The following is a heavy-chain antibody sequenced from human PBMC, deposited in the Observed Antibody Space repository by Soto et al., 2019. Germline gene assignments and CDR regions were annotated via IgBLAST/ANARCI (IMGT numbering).Heavy chain of an antibody. Sequence: RHTPGQGLECMGWISAYNGNTNYAQKLQGRVTMTTDTSTSTAYMELRSLRSDDTAVYYCARDAVVVVAAGLDPWGQGTLVIVSS. CDR2: ISAYNGNT. V-gene: IGHV1-18*01. CDR3: ARDAVVVVAAGLDP. D-gene: IGHD2-15*01. J-gene: IGHJ5*02.